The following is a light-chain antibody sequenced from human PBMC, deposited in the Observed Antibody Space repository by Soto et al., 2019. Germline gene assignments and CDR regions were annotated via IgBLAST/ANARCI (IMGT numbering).Light chain of an antibody. J-gene: IGLJ3*02. CDR2: SDD. CDR1: NSNNGRYS. CDR3: AAWDDNLNGPL. V-gene: IGLV1-44*01. Sequence: QSVLTQPPSLSGTTGQRVTISCSGSNSNNGRYSVNWYQHFPGTAPKILIYSDDERPSGVPDRFSGSKSGTSASLAISGLQSEDEAEYYCAAWDDNLNGPLFGGGTKLTVL.